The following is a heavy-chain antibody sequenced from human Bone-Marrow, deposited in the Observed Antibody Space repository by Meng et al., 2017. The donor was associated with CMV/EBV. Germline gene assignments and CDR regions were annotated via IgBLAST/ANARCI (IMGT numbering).Heavy chain of an antibody. CDR2: IYYSGST. V-gene: IGHV4-39*07. CDR1: GGSISSSSYY. Sequence: SETLSLTCTVSGGSISSSSYYWGWIRQPPGKGLEWIGSIYYSGSTYYNPSLKSRVTISVDTSKNQFSLKLSSVTAVDTAVYYCARVLIFGVVSPWFYYCAMDVWGLGTTVTVSS. CDR3: ARVLIFGVVSPWFYYCAMDV. D-gene: IGHD3-3*01. J-gene: IGHJ6*02.